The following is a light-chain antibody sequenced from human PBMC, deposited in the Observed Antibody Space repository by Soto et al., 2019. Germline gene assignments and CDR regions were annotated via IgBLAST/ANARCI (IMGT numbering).Light chain of an antibody. CDR1: TSNIGSNT. CDR2: SNN. CDR3: AAWDDSLSGYV. J-gene: IGLJ1*01. V-gene: IGLV1-44*01. Sequence: QLVLTQPPSASGTPGQRVTISCSGSTSNIGSNTVNWYQQLPGTAPKLLIYSNNQRPSGVPDRFSGSKSGTSASLAISGLQSEHEADYYCAAWDDSLSGYVFGTGTKVPVL.